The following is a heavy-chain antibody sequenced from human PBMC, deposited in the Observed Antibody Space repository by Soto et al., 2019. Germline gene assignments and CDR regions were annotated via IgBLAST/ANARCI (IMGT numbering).Heavy chain of an antibody. D-gene: IGHD2-15*01. CDR2: INPNSGGT. Sequence: QVQLVQSGAEVKKPGASVKVSCKASGYTFTGYDMHWVRQAPGQGLEWMGWINPNSGGTNYAQKFQGWVTMTRDTSISTAYMELSRLRSDDTAVYYCARDGSPVVVVVAAIDYYYGMDVWGQGTTVTVSS. CDR1: GYTFTGYD. J-gene: IGHJ6*02. V-gene: IGHV1-2*04. CDR3: ARDGSPVVVVVAAIDYYYGMDV.